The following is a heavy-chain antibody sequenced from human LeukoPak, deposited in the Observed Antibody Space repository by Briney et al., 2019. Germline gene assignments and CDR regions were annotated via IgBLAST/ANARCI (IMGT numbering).Heavy chain of an antibody. Sequence: PGGSLRLSCEAAGFTFSSYWMSWVRQAPGKGLEWVANIKQDGSGKYYVDSVKGRFTISRDNAKNLLYLQMNSLRAEDTAVYYCARETSTVTTSTRFDYWGQGTLVTVSS. D-gene: IGHD4-17*01. V-gene: IGHV3-7*01. CDR1: GFTFSSYW. CDR2: IKQDGSGK. CDR3: ARETSTVTTSTRFDY. J-gene: IGHJ4*02.